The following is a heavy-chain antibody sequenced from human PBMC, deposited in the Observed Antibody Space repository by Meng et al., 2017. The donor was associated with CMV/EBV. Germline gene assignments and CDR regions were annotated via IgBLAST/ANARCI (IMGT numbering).Heavy chain of an antibody. D-gene: IGHD6-13*01. V-gene: IGHV1-46*01. CDR3: ARDLQQLVPPVGYFDY. Sequence: QVQLVQSGAEVKKPXASVKVSCXASGYTFTSYYMHWVRQAPGQGLEWMGIINPSGGSTSYAQKFQGRVTMTRDTSTSTVYMELSSLRSEDTAVYYCARDLQQLVPPVGYFDYWGQGTLVTVSS. CDR1: GYTFTSYY. J-gene: IGHJ4*02. CDR2: INPSGGST.